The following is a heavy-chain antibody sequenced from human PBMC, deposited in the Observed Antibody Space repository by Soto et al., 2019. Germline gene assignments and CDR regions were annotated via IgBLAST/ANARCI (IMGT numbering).Heavy chain of an antibody. V-gene: IGHV3-30-3*01. CDR3: ARGSRALRYFDWLES. J-gene: IGHJ5*01. Sequence: ESGGGVVQPGRSLRLSCAASGFTFSSYAMHWVRQAAGKGLEWVAVISYDGSNKYYADSVKGRFTISRDNSKNTLYLQMNSLRAEDTAVYYCARGSRALRYFDWLESWGQGTLVTVSS. CDR2: ISYDGSNK. D-gene: IGHD3-9*01. CDR1: GFTFSSYA.